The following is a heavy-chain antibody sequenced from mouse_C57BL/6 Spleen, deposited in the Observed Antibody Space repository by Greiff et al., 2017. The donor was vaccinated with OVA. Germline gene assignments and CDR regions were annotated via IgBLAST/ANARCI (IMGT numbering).Heavy chain of an antibody. J-gene: IGHJ2*01. CDR1: GFTFSSYA. CDR3: ASDYYGSSYFDY. V-gene: IGHV5-4*03. Sequence: EVKLMESGGGLVKPGGSLKLSCAASGFTFSSYAMSWVRQTPEKRLEWVATISDGGSYTYYPDNVKGRFTISRDNAKNNLYLQMSHLKSEDTAMYYCASDYYGSSYFDYWGQGTTLTVSS. CDR2: ISDGGSYT. D-gene: IGHD1-1*01.